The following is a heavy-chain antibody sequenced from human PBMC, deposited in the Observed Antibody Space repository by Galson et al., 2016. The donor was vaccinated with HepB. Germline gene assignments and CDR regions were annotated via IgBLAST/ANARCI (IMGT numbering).Heavy chain of an antibody. Sequence: SVKVSCKASGGTFSSYAISWVRQAPGQGLEWMGEIIPILQIANYAQRFQDKVTITADKSTNTAYMELTSLRSEDTAVYYCARNFHSSGWSSAEYFHQWGQGTLVTVSS. CDR3: ARNFHSSGWSSAEYFHQ. D-gene: IGHD6-19*01. J-gene: IGHJ1*01. CDR1: GGTFSSYA. CDR2: IIPILQIA. V-gene: IGHV1-69*10.